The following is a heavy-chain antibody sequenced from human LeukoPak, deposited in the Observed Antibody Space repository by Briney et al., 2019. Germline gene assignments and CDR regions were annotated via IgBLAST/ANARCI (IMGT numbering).Heavy chain of an antibody. CDR3: AKTYYYDSSGYFDY. CDR1: GFTFSSYG. D-gene: IGHD3-22*01. V-gene: IGHV3-30*18. Sequence: GVSLRLSCAASGFTFSSYGMHWVRQAPGKGLEWVAVISYDGSNKYYADSVKGRFTISRDNSKNTLYLQMNSLRAEDTAVYYCAKTYYYDSSGYFDYWGQGTLVTVSS. CDR2: ISYDGSNK. J-gene: IGHJ4*02.